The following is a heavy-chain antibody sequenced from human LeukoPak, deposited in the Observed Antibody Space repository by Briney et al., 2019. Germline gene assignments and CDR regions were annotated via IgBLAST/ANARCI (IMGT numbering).Heavy chain of an antibody. CDR3: AREGSDNLYFDY. D-gene: IGHD1-1*01. CDR2: IYHSGST. CDR1: GGSISSGGYY. J-gene: IGHJ4*02. V-gene: IGHV4-30-2*01. Sequence: ASQTLSLTCTVSGGSISSGGYYWSWIRQPPGKGLEWFGYIYHSGSTYYNPSLMSRVTISVDRSKNQFSLKLSSVTAADTAVYYCAREGSDNLYFDYWGQGTLVTVSS.